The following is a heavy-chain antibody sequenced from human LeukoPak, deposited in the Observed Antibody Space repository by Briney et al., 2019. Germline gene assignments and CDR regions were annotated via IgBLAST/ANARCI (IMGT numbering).Heavy chain of an antibody. CDR2: ISGSGGST. CDR1: GSTFSSYA. J-gene: IGHJ1*01. CDR3: AKEGYDILTGYRIAEYFQH. Sequence: GGSLRLSCAASGSTFSSYAMSWVRQAPGKGLEWVSAISGSGGSTYYADSVKGRFTISRDNSKNTLYLQMNSLRAEDTAVYYCAKEGYDILTGYRIAEYFQHWGQGTLVTVSS. D-gene: IGHD3-9*01. V-gene: IGHV3-23*01.